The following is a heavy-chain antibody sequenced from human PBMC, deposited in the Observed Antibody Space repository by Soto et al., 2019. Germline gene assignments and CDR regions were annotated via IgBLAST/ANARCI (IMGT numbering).Heavy chain of an antibody. J-gene: IGHJ6*03. D-gene: IGHD3-10*01. CDR3: ARGSSMVRGVISEYYYYMDV. V-gene: IGHV3-21*01. CDR1: GFTFSSYS. CDR2: ISSSSSYI. Sequence: GGSLRLSCAASGFTFSSYSMNWVRQAPGKGLEWVSSISSSSSYIYYADSVKGRFTISRDNAKNSLYLQMNSLRAEDTAVYYCARGSSMVRGVISEYYYYMDVWGKGTTVTVSS.